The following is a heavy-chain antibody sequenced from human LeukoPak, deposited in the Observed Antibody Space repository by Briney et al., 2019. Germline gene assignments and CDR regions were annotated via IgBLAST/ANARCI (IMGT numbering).Heavy chain of an antibody. CDR3: ASLREEERLPYYYGMDV. J-gene: IGHJ6*04. V-gene: IGHV1-69*13. Sequence: SVKVSCKASGGTFSSYAISWVRQAPGQGLEWMGGIIPIFGTANYAQKFQGRVTITADESTSTAYMELSSLRSEDTAVYYCASLREEERLPYYYGMDVWGKGTTVTVSS. D-gene: IGHD1-1*01. CDR2: IIPIFGTA. CDR1: GGTFSSYA.